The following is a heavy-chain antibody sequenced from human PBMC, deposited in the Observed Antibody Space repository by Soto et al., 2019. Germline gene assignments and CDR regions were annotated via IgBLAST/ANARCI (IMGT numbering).Heavy chain of an antibody. CDR3: ATSGELELLTRRWFDH. CDR2: FDPEDGET. D-gene: IGHD1-7*01. CDR1: GYTLTELS. J-gene: IGHJ5*02. Sequence: QVQLVQSGAEVKKPGASVKVSCKVSGYTLTELSMHWVRQAPGKGLEWMGGFDPEDGETIYAQKFQGRVTMTEDTSTDTAYMELSSLRSEDTAVYYCATSGELELLTRRWFDHWGQGTLVTVSS. V-gene: IGHV1-24*01.